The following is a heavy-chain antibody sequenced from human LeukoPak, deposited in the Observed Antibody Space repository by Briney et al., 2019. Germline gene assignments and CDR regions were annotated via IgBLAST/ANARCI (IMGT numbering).Heavy chain of an antibody. D-gene: IGHD5-18*01. Sequence: SETLSLTCTVSGYSISSGYYWGWIRQPPGKGLEWIGYIYYSGSTNYNPSLKSRVTISVDTSKNQFSLKLSSVTAADTAVYYCARAGREDTAMVDYWGQGTLVTVSS. CDR2: IYYSGST. CDR1: GYSISSGYY. V-gene: IGHV4-61*01. J-gene: IGHJ4*02. CDR3: ARAGREDTAMVDY.